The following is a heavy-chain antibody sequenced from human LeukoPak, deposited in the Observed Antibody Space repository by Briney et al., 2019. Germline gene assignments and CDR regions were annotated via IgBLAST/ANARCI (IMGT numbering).Heavy chain of an antibody. J-gene: IGHJ4*02. Sequence: PSETLSLTCTVSGGSISSSSYYWGWIRQPPGRGLEWIGSIYYSGSTYYNPSLKSRVTISVDTSKNQFSLKLSSVTAADTAVYYCARHGWWVGELPYWGQGTLVTVSS. D-gene: IGHD3-10*01. CDR1: GGSISSSSYY. CDR3: ARHGWWVGELPY. CDR2: IYYSGST. V-gene: IGHV4-39*01.